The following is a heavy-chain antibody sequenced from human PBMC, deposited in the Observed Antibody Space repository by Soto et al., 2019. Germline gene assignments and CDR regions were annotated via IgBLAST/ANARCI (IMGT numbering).Heavy chain of an antibody. CDR2: ISYDGSNK. D-gene: IGHD2-21*02. J-gene: IGHJ6*02. CDR1: GFTFSSYA. V-gene: IGHV3-30-3*01. CDR3: ARDRVRWSWDCFSYYYYGMDV. Sequence: QVQLVESGGGVVQPGRSLRLSCAASGFTFSSYAMHWVRQAPGKGLEWVAGISYDGSNKYYADSVKGRFTISRDSSKNPFYLELSTLSAADTAVYYCARDRVRWSWDCFSYYYYGMDVGGQWTTVTVSS.